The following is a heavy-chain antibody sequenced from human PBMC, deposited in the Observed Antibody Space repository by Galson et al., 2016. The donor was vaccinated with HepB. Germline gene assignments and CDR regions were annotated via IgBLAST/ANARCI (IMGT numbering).Heavy chain of an antibody. CDR1: GGSISSGNYY. CDR3: ARGAPRKVMDV. CDR2: FYNSGIS. V-gene: IGHV4-31*03. D-gene: IGHD1-14*01. Sequence: TLSLTCNVSGGSISSGNYYWTWIRQHPGQGLEWIGHFYNSGISYYNPSLKNRADISVDTSKNQFFLKLSSVTVADTAVYYCARGAPRKVMDVWGQGTTVIVSS. J-gene: IGHJ6*02.